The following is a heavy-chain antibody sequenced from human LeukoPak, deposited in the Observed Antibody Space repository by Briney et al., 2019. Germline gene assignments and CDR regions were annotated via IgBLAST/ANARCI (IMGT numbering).Heavy chain of an antibody. V-gene: IGHV4-39*01. Sequence: SETLSLTCSVSGXSISSGTYYWGWIRQSPGKGLEWIGSIYNSGSTYYNPSLKSRVTISADTSKNQFSLQLSSVTAADTAIYYCARRPPALGAFDIWGHGTMVTVSS. CDR3: ARRPPALGAFDI. CDR2: IYNSGST. CDR1: GXSISSGTYY. J-gene: IGHJ3*02.